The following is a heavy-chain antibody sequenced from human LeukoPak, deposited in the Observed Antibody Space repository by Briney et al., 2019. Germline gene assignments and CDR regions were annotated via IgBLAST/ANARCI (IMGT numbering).Heavy chain of an antibody. V-gene: IGHV3-48*03. D-gene: IGHD1-1*01. CDR3: AKDENVLFDY. J-gene: IGHJ4*02. CDR1: GFTFSSYE. CDR2: ISSSGSTI. Sequence: GGSLRLSCAASGFTFSSYEMNWVRQAPGKGLEWVSYISSSGSTIYYADSVKGRFTISRDNSKNTLYLQMNSLRAEDTAVYYCAKDENVLFDYWGQGTLVTVSS.